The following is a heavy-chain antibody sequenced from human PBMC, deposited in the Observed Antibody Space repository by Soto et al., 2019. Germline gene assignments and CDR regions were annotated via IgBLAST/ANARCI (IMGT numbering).Heavy chain of an antibody. J-gene: IGHJ3*02. CDR2: IIPILGIA. V-gene: IGHV1-69*10. CDR3: ARAAGDVGAFDI. Sequence: ASVKVSCKASGGTFSSYAISWVRQAPGQGLEWMGGIIPILGIANYAQKFQGRVRITADKSTSTAYMELSSLRSEDTAVYYCARAAGDVGAFDIWGQGTMVTVSS. D-gene: IGHD7-27*01. CDR1: GGTFSSYA.